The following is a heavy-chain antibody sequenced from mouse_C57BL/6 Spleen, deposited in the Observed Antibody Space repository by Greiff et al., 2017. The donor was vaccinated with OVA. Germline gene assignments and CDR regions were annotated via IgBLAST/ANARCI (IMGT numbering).Heavy chain of an antibody. D-gene: IGHD1-1*01. V-gene: IGHV3-6*01. CDR2: ISYDGSN. CDR1: GYSITSGYY. J-gene: IGHJ3*01. Sequence: EVKLMESGPGLVKPSQSLSLTCSVTGYSITSGYYWNWLRQFPGNKLEWMGYISYDGSNNYNPSLKNRISITRDTSKNQFFLKLNSVTTEDTATYYCARDYYYGSSYVPFAYWGQGTLVTVSA. CDR3: ARDYYYGSSYVPFAY.